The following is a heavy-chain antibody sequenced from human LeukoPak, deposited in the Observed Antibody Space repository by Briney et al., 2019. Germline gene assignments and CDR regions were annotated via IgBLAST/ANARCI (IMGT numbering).Heavy chain of an antibody. CDR2: ISDSGGRT. D-gene: IGHD5-18*01. CDR1: GITLSNYG. Sequence: GGSLRLSCAVSGITLSNYGMSWVRQAPGKGLEWVAGISDSGGRTNYADSVKGRFTISRDNSKNTLYLQMNSLRAEDTAVYYCARASMVNLDYWGQGTLVTVSS. CDR3: ARASMVNLDY. J-gene: IGHJ4*02. V-gene: IGHV3-23*01.